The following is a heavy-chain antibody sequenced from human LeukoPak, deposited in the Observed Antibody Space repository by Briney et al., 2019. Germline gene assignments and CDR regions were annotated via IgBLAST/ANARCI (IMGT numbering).Heavy chain of an antibody. D-gene: IGHD2-2*01. V-gene: IGHV4-30-2*01. J-gene: IGHJ3*02. CDR1: GGSISSGGYS. CDR2: IYHSGST. Sequence: SETLSLTCAVSGGSISSGGYSWSWIRRPPGKGLEWIGYIYHSGSTYYNPSLKSRVTISVDRSKNQFSLKLSSVTAADTAVYYCARGIVVVPAAMAFDIWGQGTMVTVSS. CDR3: ARGIVVVPAAMAFDI.